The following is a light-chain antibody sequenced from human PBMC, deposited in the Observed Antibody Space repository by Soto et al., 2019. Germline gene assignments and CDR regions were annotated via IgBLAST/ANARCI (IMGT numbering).Light chain of an antibody. CDR1: QSITSNF. J-gene: IGKJ2*01. CDR2: GAS. Sequence: EIVLTQSPGTLSLSPGERATLSCRASQSITSNFLAWYQQKPGQAPRLLIYGASTRAAGVPDRFSGSGSGLDFTLTITRLEPVDFAVYYCQQYGRSPLMYTFGQGTKLGVK. V-gene: IGKV3-20*01. CDR3: QQYGRSPLMYT.